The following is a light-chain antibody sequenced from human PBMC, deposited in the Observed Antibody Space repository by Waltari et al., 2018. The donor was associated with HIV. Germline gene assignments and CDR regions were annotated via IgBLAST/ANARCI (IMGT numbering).Light chain of an antibody. Sequence: EIVLTQSLATLSLSPGERATLSCRASQSVSTFLAWYQQKPGQAPRLLIYDASIRATGIPARFSGSGSGTDFTLTISSLEPEDFAVYYCQQRDNWPPAPTFGGGTKVEI. CDR3: QQRDNWPPAPT. CDR1: QSVSTF. J-gene: IGKJ4*01. CDR2: DAS. V-gene: IGKV3-11*01.